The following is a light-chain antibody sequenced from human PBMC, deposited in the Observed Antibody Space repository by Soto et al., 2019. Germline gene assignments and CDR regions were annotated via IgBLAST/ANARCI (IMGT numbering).Light chain of an antibody. CDR1: QTISPY. Sequence: DIGMPQSPSSLSASVGDRVTITCRASQTISPYFNLYQHEPGKAPNLLLYGESSLGSEVPSRFNGSGSGTHFTLTITSLQREDSATYFCQHSYNTPPTFGQGTKGEI. CDR2: GES. V-gene: IGKV1-39*01. J-gene: IGKJ1*01. CDR3: QHSYNTPPT.